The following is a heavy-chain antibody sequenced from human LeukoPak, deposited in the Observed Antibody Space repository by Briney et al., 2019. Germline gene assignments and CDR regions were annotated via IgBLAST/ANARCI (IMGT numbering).Heavy chain of an antibody. CDR1: GFTFSSYS. V-gene: IGHV3-21*04. CDR3: ARARRMTTVTA. CDR2: ISSSSSYI. D-gene: IGHD4-17*01. J-gene: IGHJ4*02. Sequence: GGSLRLSCAASGFTFSSYSMNWVRQAPGKGLEWVSSISSSSSYIYYADSVKGRFTISRDNAKNSLYLQMNSLRAEDTAVYYCARARRMTTVTAWGQGTLVTVSS.